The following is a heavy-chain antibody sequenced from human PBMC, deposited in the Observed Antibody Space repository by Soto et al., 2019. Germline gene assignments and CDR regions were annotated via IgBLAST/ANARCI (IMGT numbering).Heavy chain of an antibody. Sequence: GGSLRLSCAASGFTFNNYAMIWVRQTSGKGLECVSGISNSGSDTYYAESVKGRFSISRDNSRNTLYLQMNSLSAEDTALYYCAKGDFHTRSGWYNYWGQGTLVTVSS. CDR1: GFTFNNYA. CDR2: ISNSGSDT. CDR3: AKGDFHTRSGWYNY. D-gene: IGHD6-19*01. J-gene: IGHJ4*02. V-gene: IGHV3-23*01.